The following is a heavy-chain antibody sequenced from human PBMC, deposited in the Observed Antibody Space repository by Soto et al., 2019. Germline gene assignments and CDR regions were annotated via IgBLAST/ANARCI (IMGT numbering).Heavy chain of an antibody. CDR2: ISSSSSYI. D-gene: IGHD3-3*01. CDR1: GFTFSSYS. V-gene: IGHV3-21*01. J-gene: IGHJ6*03. CDR3: ANFFGVVTGYYMDV. Sequence: VQLVESGGGLVKPGGSLRLSCAASGFTFSSYSMNWVRQAPGKGLEWVSSISSSSSYIYYADSVKGRFTISRDNAKNSLYLQMNSLRAEDTAVYYCANFFGVVTGYYMDVWGKGTTVTVSS.